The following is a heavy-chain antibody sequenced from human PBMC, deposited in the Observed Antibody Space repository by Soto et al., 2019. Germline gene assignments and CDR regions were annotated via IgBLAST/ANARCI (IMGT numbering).Heavy chain of an antibody. D-gene: IGHD3-22*01. Sequence: ASVKVSCKASGGTFSSYAISWVRQAPGQGLEWMGGIIPIFGTANYAQKFQGRVTITADESTSTAYMELSSLRSEDTAVYYCARDNPYYCDSSGYYRYNWFDPWGQGTLVTVSS. CDR3: ARDNPYYCDSSGYYRYNWFDP. CDR2: IIPIFGTA. J-gene: IGHJ5*02. CDR1: GGTFSSYA. V-gene: IGHV1-69*13.